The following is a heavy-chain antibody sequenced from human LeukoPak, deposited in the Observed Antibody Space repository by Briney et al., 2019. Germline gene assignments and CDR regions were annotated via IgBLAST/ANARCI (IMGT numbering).Heavy chain of an antibody. J-gene: IGHJ3*02. CDR3: ARDREIVVPAAMNDAFDI. Sequence: PSETLSLTCTVSGGSISSYYWSWIRQPPGKGLEWIGYIYYSGSTNYNPSLKSRVTMSIDTSKNQFSLKLSSVTAADTAVYYCARDREIVVPAAMNDAFDIWGQGTMVTVSS. V-gene: IGHV4-59*12. D-gene: IGHD2-2*01. CDR2: IYYSGST. CDR1: GGSISSYY.